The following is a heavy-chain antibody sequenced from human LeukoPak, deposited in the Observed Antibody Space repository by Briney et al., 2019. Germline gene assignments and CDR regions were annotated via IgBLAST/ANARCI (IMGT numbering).Heavy chain of an antibody. Sequence: SETLSLTCTVSGGSMIKTDYYWGWIRQPPGKGLEWIGSIYHSGSTYYNPSLESRVSVSVDTSKSQFSLRLSSVTAADTAVYYCARGFSSGWYYLDYWGQGTLVTVSS. CDR3: ARGFSSGWYYLDY. J-gene: IGHJ4*02. V-gene: IGHV4-39*01. CDR1: GGSMIKTDYY. D-gene: IGHD6-19*01. CDR2: IYHSGST.